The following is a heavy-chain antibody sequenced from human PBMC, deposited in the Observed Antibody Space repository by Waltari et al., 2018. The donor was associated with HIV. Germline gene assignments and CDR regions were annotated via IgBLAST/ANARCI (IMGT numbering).Heavy chain of an antibody. J-gene: IGHJ4*02. CDR1: GFTFSNYW. D-gene: IGHD6-13*01. V-gene: IGHV3-74*01. CDR2: INSDGSST. CDR3: ARDLYSRNGDDY. Sequence: EVQLVESGGGLVQPGGSLRLSCAASGFTFSNYWMNWFRQAPGKGLVWVSRINSDGSSTNYAGSVKGQFTVSRDNAKNTLYLQMNSLRAEDTAVYYCARDLYSRNGDDYWGQGTLVTVSS.